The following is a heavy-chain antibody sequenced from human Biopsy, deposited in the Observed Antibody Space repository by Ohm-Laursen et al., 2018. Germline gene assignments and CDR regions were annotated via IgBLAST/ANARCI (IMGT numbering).Heavy chain of an antibody. Sequence: SLRLSCSASGFSLRNYTINWVRQAPGKGLEWVSSISRSTSHFLYAEALKGRFTSSRDNAKNSVYLQMSSLRAEDTGAYYCARGRTHLLPDHDWFDPWGQGTLVTVSS. D-gene: IGHD1-14*01. CDR2: ISRSTSHF. CDR1: GFSLRNYT. CDR3: ARGRTHLLPDHDWFDP. V-gene: IGHV3-21*06. J-gene: IGHJ5*02.